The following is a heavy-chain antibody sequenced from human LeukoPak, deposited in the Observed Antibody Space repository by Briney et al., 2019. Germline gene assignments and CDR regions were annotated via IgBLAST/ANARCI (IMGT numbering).Heavy chain of an antibody. D-gene: IGHD3-22*01. Sequence: PSETLSLTCTVSGGSISSGGYYWSWIRQHPGKGLEWIGYIYYSGSTYYNPSLKSRVTISVDTSKNQFSLKLSSVTAADTAVYYCARGYDSSGYRRDGHYFDYWGQGTLVTVSS. CDR1: GGSISSGGYY. J-gene: IGHJ4*02. CDR2: IYYSGST. V-gene: IGHV4-31*03. CDR3: ARGYDSSGYRRDGHYFDY.